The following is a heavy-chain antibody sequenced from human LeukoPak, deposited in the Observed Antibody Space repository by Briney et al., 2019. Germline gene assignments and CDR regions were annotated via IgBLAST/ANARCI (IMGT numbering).Heavy chain of an antibody. J-gene: IGHJ4*02. D-gene: IGHD6-6*01. CDR1: GFTFSSYS. V-gene: IGHV3-21*04. CDR3: AKDLGSSSSGPFDY. CDR2: ISSSSSYI. Sequence: GGSLRLSCAASGFTFSSYSMNWVRQAPGKGLEWVSSISSSSSYIYYADSVKGRFTISRDNAKNSLYLQMNSLRAEDMALYYCAKDLGSSSSGPFDYWGQGTLVTVSS.